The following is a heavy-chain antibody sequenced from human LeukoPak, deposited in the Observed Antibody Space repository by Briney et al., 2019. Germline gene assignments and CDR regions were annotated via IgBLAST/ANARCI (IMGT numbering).Heavy chain of an antibody. CDR1: GFTVSDNY. V-gene: IGHV3-66*01. D-gene: IGHD3-22*01. CDR3: ARSRYYDSSGYYWDY. CDR2: IYSGGST. Sequence: GGSLRLSCAASGFTVSDNYMSWVRQAPGKGLEWVSVIYSGGSTYYADSVKGRFTISRDNAKNSLYLQMNSLRAEDTAVYYCARSRYYDSSGYYWDYWGQGTLVTVSS. J-gene: IGHJ4*02.